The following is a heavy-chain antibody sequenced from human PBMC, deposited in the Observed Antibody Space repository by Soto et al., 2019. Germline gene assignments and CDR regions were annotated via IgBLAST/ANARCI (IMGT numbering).Heavy chain of an antibody. CDR3: AGRPEIHPR. CDR1: GGSTSSSDW. V-gene: IGHV4-4*02. Sequence: QVHLQESGPGLVKPSETLSLTCAISGGSTSSSDWWTWVRQPPGEGLEWIGEIHRAGVTNYNSSLKSRLTISLDPSRNQFSLRLTSVTAADAAVYFCAGRPEIHPRWGQGILVPVSS. CDR2: IHRAGVT. J-gene: IGHJ4*02. D-gene: IGHD1-26*01.